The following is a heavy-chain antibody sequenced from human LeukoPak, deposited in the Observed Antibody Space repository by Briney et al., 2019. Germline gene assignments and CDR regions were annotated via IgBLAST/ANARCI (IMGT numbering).Heavy chain of an antibody. J-gene: IGHJ4*02. CDR2: INPNSGGT. V-gene: IGHV1-2*02. Sequence: ASVKVSCTASGYTFTGYYMHWVRQTPGQGLEWMGWINPNSGGTNYAQKFQGRVTMTRDTSISTAYMELSRLRSDDTAVYYCAREDRYCSGGSCPEYYFDYWGQGTLVTVSS. D-gene: IGHD2-15*01. CDR1: GYTFTGYY. CDR3: AREDRYCSGGSCPEYYFDY.